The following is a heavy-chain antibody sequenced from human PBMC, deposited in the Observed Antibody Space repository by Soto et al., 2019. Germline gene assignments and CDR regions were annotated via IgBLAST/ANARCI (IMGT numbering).Heavy chain of an antibody. V-gene: IGHV3-23*01. CDR1: GFTFSNYA. D-gene: IGHD3-22*01. J-gene: IGHJ3*02. CDR2: LSDGGGST. CDR3: AKDTYYYDSSGYYYSIRARSAFDI. Sequence: GGSLRLSCAASGFTFSNYAMSWVRQAPGKGLEWVSGLSDGGGSTFYADSVKGRFTISRDNAKNTLYLQMNSLRAEDTAVYYCAKDTYYYDSSGYYYSIRARSAFDIWGQGTMVTVSS.